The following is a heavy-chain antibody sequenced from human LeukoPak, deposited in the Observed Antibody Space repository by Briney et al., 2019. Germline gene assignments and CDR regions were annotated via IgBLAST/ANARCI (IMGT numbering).Heavy chain of an antibody. V-gene: IGHV1-8*01. J-gene: IGHJ5*02. CDR3: ARGRDYFDP. CDR1: GNSFTSYH. D-gene: IGHD4-11*01. Sequence: ASVKVSCKASGNSFTSYHVNWVRQAPGQGLEWMGAVNPDSGDTVYAQKFQGRVTMTRDASISTAYLEMTSLISDDTAVYYCARGRDYFDPWGQGTLVAVSP. CDR2: VNPDSGDT.